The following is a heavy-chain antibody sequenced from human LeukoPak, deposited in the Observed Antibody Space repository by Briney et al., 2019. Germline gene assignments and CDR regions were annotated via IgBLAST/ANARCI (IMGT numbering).Heavy chain of an antibody. J-gene: IGHJ6*02. Sequence: ASVNLSCKASGYTFTGYYMHWVRQAPGQRREWRGWINPTSGGTNYAQKFQGRVTMTRATYISTAYMELSGLRSDDTAVYHRARVNFDILTGHYNNGMDVWGQGTSVTVSS. CDR3: ARVNFDILTGHYNNGMDV. D-gene: IGHD3-9*01. V-gene: IGHV1-2*02. CDR1: GYTFTGYY. CDR2: INPTSGGT.